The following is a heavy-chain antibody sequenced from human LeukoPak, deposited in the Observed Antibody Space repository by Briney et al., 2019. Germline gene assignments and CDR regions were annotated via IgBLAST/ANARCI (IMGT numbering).Heavy chain of an antibody. CDR1: GGSFSGYY. J-gene: IGHJ4*02. Sequence: PSETLSLTCAVYGGSFSGYYWSWIRHPPGKGLEWIGEINHSGSTNYNPSLKSRVTISVDTSKNQFSLKLSSVTAADTAVYYCARVRATARGPPSIDYWGQGTLVTVSS. CDR2: INHSGST. CDR3: ARVRATARGPPSIDY. D-gene: IGHD5-12*01. V-gene: IGHV4-34*01.